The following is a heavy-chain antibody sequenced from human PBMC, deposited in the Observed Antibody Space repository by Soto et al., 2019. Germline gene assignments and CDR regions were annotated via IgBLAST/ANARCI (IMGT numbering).Heavy chain of an antibody. Sequence: PSETLSLTCSVSGASINNYYWSWIRQPPGKGLEWIGYVYYTGSTSTKYNPSLQSRVAMSVDSSRNQFSLKQTSMTAADTAIYYCAKYRRTDAEGYRLDFWGPGTLVTVSS. CDR3: AKYRRTDAEGYRLDF. J-gene: IGHJ4*02. D-gene: IGHD5-12*01. CDR2: VYYTGSTST. V-gene: IGHV4-59*01. CDR1: GASINNYY.